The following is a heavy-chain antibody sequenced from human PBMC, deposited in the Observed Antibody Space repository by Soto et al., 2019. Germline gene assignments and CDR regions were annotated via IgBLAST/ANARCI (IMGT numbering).Heavy chain of an antibody. J-gene: IGHJ4*02. CDR2: ISSGSGSI. Sequence: EVQLVESGGGLVQPGGSLRLSCAASGFTFTAYSMNWVRQAPGKGLEWVSYISSGSGSIYYADSVKGRFTISRDDAKNSLYLQMNSLRDEDTAVYYCARDFWDYWGRGTVVTVSS. CDR1: GFTFTAYS. CDR3: ARDFWDY. V-gene: IGHV3-48*02. D-gene: IGHD3-3*01.